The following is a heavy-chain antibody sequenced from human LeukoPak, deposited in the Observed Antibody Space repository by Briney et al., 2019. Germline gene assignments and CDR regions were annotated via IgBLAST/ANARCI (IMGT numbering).Heavy chain of an antibody. D-gene: IGHD3-10*01. CDR1: GGSISGDY. CDR2: IHYTGST. Sequence: SETMSLSCTVSGGSISGDYWSWIRQSPGKVLDWVGYIHYTGSTNYNPSLKSRVTISVDKSKNQFSLKLSSVTAADTAVYYCARLQGSYTAVLDFWGQGTLVTVSS. CDR3: ARLQGSYTAVLDF. J-gene: IGHJ4*02. V-gene: IGHV4-59*01.